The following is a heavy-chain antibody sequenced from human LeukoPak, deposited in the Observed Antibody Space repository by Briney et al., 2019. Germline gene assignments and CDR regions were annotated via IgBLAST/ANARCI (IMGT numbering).Heavy chain of an antibody. Sequence: PSETLSLTCAVYGGSFSGYYWSWIRQTPGKGLEWIREINHSGSTNYNPSLKSRVTISVDTSKNQFSLKLSSVTAADTAVYYCAGGEAVTTPDYYYGMDVWGQGTTVTVSS. CDR2: INHSGST. CDR1: GGSFSGYY. D-gene: IGHD4-17*01. CDR3: AGGEAVTTPDYYYGMDV. V-gene: IGHV4-34*01. J-gene: IGHJ6*02.